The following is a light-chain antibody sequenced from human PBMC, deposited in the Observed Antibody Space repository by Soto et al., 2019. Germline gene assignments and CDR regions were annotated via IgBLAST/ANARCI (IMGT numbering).Light chain of an antibody. CDR2: DVS. CDR3: SSYTTSGTPLE. J-gene: IGLJ2*01. Sequence: QSALTQPASVSGSPGQSITISCTGTSTYVDTYNYVSWYQQHPGKAPKLLIYDVSNRPSGVSNRFSGSKSGNTASLTISGLQAEDEADYYCSSYTTSGTPLEIGGGTKLTVL. CDR1: STYVDTYNY. V-gene: IGLV2-14*03.